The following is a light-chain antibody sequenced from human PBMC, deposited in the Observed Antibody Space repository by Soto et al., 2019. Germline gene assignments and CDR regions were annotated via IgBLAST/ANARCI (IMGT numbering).Light chain of an antibody. CDR2: GAS. J-gene: IGKJ3*01. Sequence: IVLTQSPGTLSLSPGERATLSCRASQSVSSSYLAWYQQKPGQAPRLLIYGASNRATGIPARFSGSGSGTDFTLTISSLEPEDFAVYYCQQRSNWPLPFGPGTKVDIK. CDR3: QQRSNWPLP. CDR1: QSVSSSY. V-gene: IGKV3D-20*02.